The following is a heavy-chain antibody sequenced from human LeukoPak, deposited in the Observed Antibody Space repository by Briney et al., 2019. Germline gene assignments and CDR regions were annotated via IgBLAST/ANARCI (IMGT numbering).Heavy chain of an antibody. Sequence: GSLRLSCAASGFTFSSYWMSWVRQAPGKGLEWVANIKQDGSEKYYVDSVKGRFTISRDNAKNSLYLQMNSLRAEDTAVYYCAREKVYYDSSGYCDYWGQGTLVTVSS. CDR3: AREKVYYDSSGYCDY. D-gene: IGHD3-22*01. CDR1: GFTFSSYW. V-gene: IGHV3-7*01. CDR2: IKQDGSEK. J-gene: IGHJ4*02.